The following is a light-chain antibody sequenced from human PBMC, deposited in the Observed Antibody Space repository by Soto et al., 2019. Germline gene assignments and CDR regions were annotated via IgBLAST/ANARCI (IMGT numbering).Light chain of an antibody. CDR1: SSDVGGYSW. J-gene: IGLJ1*01. CDR2: EVI. CDR3: SSYTSSTTPVI. Sequence: QSALTQPASVSGSPGQSITISCTGTSSDVGGYSWVSWYRQYPGKAPKLIIFEVIHRSSGVSNRFSGSKSGNTASLTISGLQTEDEADYYCSSYTSSTTPVIFGTGTKLTVL. V-gene: IGLV2-14*01.